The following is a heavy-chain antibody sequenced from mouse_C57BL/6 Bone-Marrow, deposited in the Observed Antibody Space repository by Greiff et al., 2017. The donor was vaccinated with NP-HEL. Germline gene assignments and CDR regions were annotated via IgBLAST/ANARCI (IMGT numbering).Heavy chain of an antibody. J-gene: IGHJ3*01. Sequence: QVQLQQSGAELVRPGASVTLSCKASGYTFTDYEMHWVKQTPVHGLEWIGAIDPETGGTAYNQKFKGKAILTADKSSSTAYMELRSLTSEDSAVYYCTGYGYDVPSWFAYWGQGTLVTVSA. D-gene: IGHD2-2*01. CDR3: TGYGYDVPSWFAY. CDR1: GYTFTDYE. CDR2: IDPETGGT. V-gene: IGHV1-15*01.